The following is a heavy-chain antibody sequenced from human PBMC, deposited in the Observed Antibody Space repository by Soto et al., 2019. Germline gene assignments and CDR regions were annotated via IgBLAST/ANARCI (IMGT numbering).Heavy chain of an antibody. D-gene: IGHD3-22*01. J-gene: IGHJ3*02. CDR2: IYYSGST. CDR3: AKDLGTMIVLDAFDI. CDR1: GGSISSYY. V-gene: IGHV4-59*12. Sequence: PSETLSLTCTVSGGSISSYYWSWIRQPPGKGLEWIGYIYYSGSTNYNPSLKSRVTISVDTSKNQFSLKLSSVTAEDTAVYYCAKDLGTMIVLDAFDIWGQGTMVTVSS.